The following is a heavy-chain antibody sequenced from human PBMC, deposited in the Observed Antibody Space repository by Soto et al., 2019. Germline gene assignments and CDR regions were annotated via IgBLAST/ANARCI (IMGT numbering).Heavy chain of an antibody. CDR2: IFSSGST. D-gene: IGHD2-21*02. V-gene: IGHV4-4*07. J-gene: IGHJ5*02. CDR1: GGTVSISV. CDR3: ARDQGVVVTADNWFDP. Sequence: SYTLAISSAVCGGTVSISVVVGFLQTAGKGLEWIGRIFSSGSTNYNPSLKGRITMSLDTSKNQFSLKLNSATATDTAVYFCARDQGVVVTADNWFDPWGQGILVTVPS.